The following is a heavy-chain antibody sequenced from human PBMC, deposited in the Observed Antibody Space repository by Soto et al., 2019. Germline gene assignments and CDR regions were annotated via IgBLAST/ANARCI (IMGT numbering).Heavy chain of an antibody. J-gene: IGHJ4*02. D-gene: IGHD6-13*01. CDR1: EFTFSTYA. CDR3: AKSYSSNWYDYFDY. V-gene: IGHV3-23*04. CDR2: ISGSGDTT. Sequence: VQLVESGGGLVQPGGSLRLSCAASEFTFSTYAMSWVRQAPGKGLEWVSAISGSGDTTYYADSVKGRFTISRDTSKNTLFLQMNSLRAEDTALYYCAKSYSSNWYDYFDYWGQGTLVTVSS.